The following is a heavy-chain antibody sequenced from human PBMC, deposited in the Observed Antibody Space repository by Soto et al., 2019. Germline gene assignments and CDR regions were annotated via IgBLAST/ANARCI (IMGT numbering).Heavy chain of an antibody. Sequence: QVQLQQWGAGLLKPSETLSLTCAVYGASFTGYFWSWIRQPPGKGLEWIGEINHSGSTNYNPSLRSRVTTSVDMSKKQFALKLSSVTAADTAVYYCARGRRDDYPKPWYFDLWGRGTLVTVSS. J-gene: IGHJ2*01. CDR3: ARGRRDDYPKPWYFDL. D-gene: IGHD4-17*01. CDR2: INHSGST. CDR1: GASFTGYF. V-gene: IGHV4-34*01.